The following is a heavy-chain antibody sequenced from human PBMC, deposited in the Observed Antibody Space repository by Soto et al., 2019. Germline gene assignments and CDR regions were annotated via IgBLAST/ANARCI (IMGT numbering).Heavy chain of an antibody. CDR3: ARQGPENPTYYYDSSGYYLDAFDI. J-gene: IGHJ3*02. CDR2: IYPGDSDT. CDR1: GYSFTSYW. D-gene: IGHD3-22*01. V-gene: IGHV5-51*01. Sequence: LGESLKISCKGSGYSFTSYWIGWVRQMPGKGLEWMGIIYPGDSDTRYSPSFQGQVTISADKSISTAYLQWSSLKASDTAMYYCARQGPENPTYYYDSSGYYLDAFDIWGQGTMVTVSS.